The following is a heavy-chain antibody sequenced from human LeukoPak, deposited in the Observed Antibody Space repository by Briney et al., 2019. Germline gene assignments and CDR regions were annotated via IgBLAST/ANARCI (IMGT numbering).Heavy chain of an antibody. CDR1: GGSVTSGGFY. Sequence: SETLSLTCSVSGGSVTSGGFYWGWLRQPPGKGPEWIATIYYTGSTYCNPSLNSRVTVSIATSKNQFSLRLTSVTATDTAVYHCARHSGSGSLSRPFDPWGQGTLVTVSS. D-gene: IGHD3-10*01. CDR2: IYYTGST. J-gene: IGHJ5*02. V-gene: IGHV4-39*01. CDR3: ARHSGSGSLSRPFDP.